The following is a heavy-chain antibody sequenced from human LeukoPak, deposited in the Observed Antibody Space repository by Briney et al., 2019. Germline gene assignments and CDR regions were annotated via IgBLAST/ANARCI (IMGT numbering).Heavy chain of an antibody. J-gene: IGHJ6*02. CDR1: GGSISSYY. V-gene: IGHV4-4*07. CDR3: ARESDSRIVAAGTGGYYYYYGMDV. D-gene: IGHD6-13*01. Sequence: SETLSLTCTVSGGSISSYYWSWIRQPAGKGLEWIGRIYTSGSTNYNPSLKSRVTMSVDTSKNQFSLKLSSATAADTAVYYCARESDSRIVAAGTGGYYYYYGMDVWGQGTTVTVSS. CDR2: IYTSGST.